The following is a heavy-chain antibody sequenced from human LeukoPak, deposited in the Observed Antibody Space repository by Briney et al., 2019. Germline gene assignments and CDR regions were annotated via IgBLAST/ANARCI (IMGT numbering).Heavy chain of an antibody. J-gene: IGHJ5*02. CDR1: GYTLTELS. D-gene: IGHD1-7*01. CDR2: FDPEDGVT. Sequence: ASVKVSCKVSGYTLTELSMHWVRQAPGKGLEWMGGFDPEDGVTIYAQKFQGRVTMTEDTSTDTAYMELSSLRSEDTAVYYCATDITGATRWFDPWGQGTLVTVSS. CDR3: ATDITGATRWFDP. V-gene: IGHV1-24*01.